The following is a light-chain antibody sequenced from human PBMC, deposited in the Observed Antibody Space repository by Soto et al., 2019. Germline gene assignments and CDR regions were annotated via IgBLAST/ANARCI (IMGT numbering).Light chain of an antibody. V-gene: IGKV3-15*01. Sequence: EIVMTQSPATLSVSPGERATLSCRASQSVSSKLAWYQHKPGQAPRLLIYDASTRAAAIPARFSGSGSGTDFTLTISSLQSEDFAVYYCQQYNNWRSITFGQGTRLESK. CDR3: QQYNNWRSIT. CDR1: QSVSSK. J-gene: IGKJ5*01. CDR2: DAS.